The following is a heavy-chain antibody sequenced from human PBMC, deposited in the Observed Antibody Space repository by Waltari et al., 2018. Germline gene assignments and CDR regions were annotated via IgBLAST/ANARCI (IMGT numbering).Heavy chain of an antibody. CDR1: GGSISSGGYY. CDR3: ARGPQYCSGGSCYSDAFDI. D-gene: IGHD2-15*01. Sequence: QVQLQESGPGLVKPSQTLSLTCTVSGGSISSGGYYWSWIRQHPRKGLEWIGYIYYSGSTYYNPSLKSLVTISVDTSKNQFSLKLSSVTAADTAVYYCARGPQYCSGGSCYSDAFDIWGQGTMVTVSS. J-gene: IGHJ3*02. CDR2: IYYSGST. V-gene: IGHV4-31*01.